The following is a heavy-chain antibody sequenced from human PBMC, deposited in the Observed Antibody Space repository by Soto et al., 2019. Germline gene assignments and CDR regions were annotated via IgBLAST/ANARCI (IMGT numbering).Heavy chain of an antibody. J-gene: IGHJ3*02. CDR2: SYSGGST. V-gene: IGHV3-53*01. D-gene: IGHD6-13*01. CDR3: ARDKGYSSSKNGNDAFDI. CDR1: GFTVSSNY. Sequence: GSLRLSCAASGFTVSSNYMSWVRQALGKGLEWVSGSYSGGSTYYADSVKGRFTISRDNSKNTLYLQMNSTRAEDTAVYYCARDKGYSSSKNGNDAFDIWGQWTMGTIS.